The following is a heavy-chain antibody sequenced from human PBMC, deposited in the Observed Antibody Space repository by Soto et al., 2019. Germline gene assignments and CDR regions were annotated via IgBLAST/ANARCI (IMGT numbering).Heavy chain of an antibody. CDR1: GFTFSRYW. J-gene: IGHJ6*02. CDR2: ISSYGSDT. D-gene: IGHD3-16*01. V-gene: IGHV3-74*01. CDR3: TSNYAYAEGYYWYGIDV. Sequence: EVQLVESGGGLVLPGGSLRLSCAASGFTFSRYWMHWVRQAPGKGLVWVSRISSYGSDTRYADSVKGRFTISRDNAKNTLYLQMNSLRAEDTAVYYCTSNYAYAEGYYWYGIDVWGQGTTVTVSS.